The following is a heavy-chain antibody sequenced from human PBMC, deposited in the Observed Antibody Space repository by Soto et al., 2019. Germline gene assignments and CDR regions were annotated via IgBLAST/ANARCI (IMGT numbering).Heavy chain of an antibody. V-gene: IGHV2-5*02. J-gene: IGHJ4*02. Sequence: QITLKESGPPLVKPTQTLTLTCTFSGFSLSSSGVGVGWLRQPPGKALECLAVIYWDTNKRYSPSLESRLTIIKDTSKNQVVLIMTNVDPVDTATYFCAHRSTASLFDYWGQGTLVTVSS. CDR1: GFSLSSSGVG. CDR2: IYWDTNK. CDR3: AHRSTASLFDY. D-gene: IGHD2-21*02.